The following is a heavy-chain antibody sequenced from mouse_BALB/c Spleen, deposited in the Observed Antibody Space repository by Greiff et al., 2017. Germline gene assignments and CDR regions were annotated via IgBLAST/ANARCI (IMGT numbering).Heavy chain of an antibody. V-gene: IGHV2-9*02. J-gene: IGHJ2*01. CDR1: GFSLTSYG. Sequence: QVQLKESGPGLVAPSQSLSITCTVSGFSLTSYGVHWVRQPPGKGLEWLGVIWAGGSTNYNSALMSRLSISKDNSKSQVFLKMNSLQTDDTAMYYCARKQGKSSGYVLDYWGQGTTLTVSS. CDR2: IWAGGST. D-gene: IGHD3-1*01. CDR3: ARKQGKSSGYVLDY.